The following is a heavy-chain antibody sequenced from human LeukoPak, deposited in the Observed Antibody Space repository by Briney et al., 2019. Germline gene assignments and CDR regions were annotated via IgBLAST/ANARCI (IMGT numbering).Heavy chain of an antibody. CDR1: GFTFSSYG. V-gene: IGHV3-33*01. CDR2: IWYDGSNK. D-gene: IGHD6-13*01. Sequence: GGSLRLSCAASGFTFSSYGMHWVRQAPGKGLEWVAVIWYDGSNKYYADSVKGRFTISRDNSKNTLYLQMNSLRAEDTAVYYCASGTRYSSGWYMEYWGQGTLVTVSS. J-gene: IGHJ4*02. CDR3: ASGTRYSSGWYMEY.